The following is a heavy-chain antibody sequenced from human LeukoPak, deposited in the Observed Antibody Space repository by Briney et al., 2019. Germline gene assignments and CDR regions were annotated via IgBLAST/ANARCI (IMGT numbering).Heavy chain of an antibody. CDR1: GFTFYTYG. CDR2: IGPDGGTT. CDR3: ARGAQLTDY. J-gene: IGHJ4*02. V-gene: IGHV3-64*01. D-gene: IGHD6-13*01. Sequence: GGFLRLSCAASGFTFYTYGMHWVRQALGKGLEYVSGIGPDGGTTYYANSVKGRFTISRDNSKYMLYLQMGSLTADDMAVYYCARGAQLTDYWGQGTLVTVSS.